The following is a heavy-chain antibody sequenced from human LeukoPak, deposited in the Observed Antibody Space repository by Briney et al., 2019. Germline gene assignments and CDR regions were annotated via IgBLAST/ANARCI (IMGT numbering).Heavy chain of an antibody. V-gene: IGHV3-23*01. CDR2: ISGSGSST. CDR1: GFTFRNYA. D-gene: IGHD3-10*01. J-gene: IGHJ4*02. CDR3: AKVLYYASGSTFFDLFDF. Sequence: PGGSLRLSCAASGFTFRNYAMSWVRQTPGKGLEWVSSISGSGSSTYYADSVKGRFTISRDNTKNTLYLQMNSLRAEDTAVFYCAKVLYYASGSTFFDLFDFWGQGTLVTVSS.